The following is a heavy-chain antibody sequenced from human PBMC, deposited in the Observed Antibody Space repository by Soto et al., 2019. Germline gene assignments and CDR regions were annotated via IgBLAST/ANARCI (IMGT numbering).Heavy chain of an antibody. D-gene: IGHD5-12*01. V-gene: IGHV1-2*04. J-gene: IGHJ6*03. CDR1: GDSFNDYY. Sequence: QVQLVQSGAEVRKPGASVTVSCRSSGDSFNDYYIHWVRQAPGQGFEWMGWINPNGGVTKYAQKFQGWVSMTRETSIRTVYMQLSRLRSDDTAVYYCARESGGATATFDYYYFYMDVWGTGTTVTVSS. CDR2: INPNGGVT. CDR3: ARESGGATATFDYYYFYMDV.